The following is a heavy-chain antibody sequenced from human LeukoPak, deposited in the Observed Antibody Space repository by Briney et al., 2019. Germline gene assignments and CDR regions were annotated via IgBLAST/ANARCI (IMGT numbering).Heavy chain of an antibody. Sequence: GASVKVSCKASGYTFTGYYMHWVRQAPGQGLEWMGRINPNSGGTNYAQKFQCRVTTTSDTSISTAYMELSRLRSDDTAVYYCARDPLGVVVPAAIRGPDYWGQGTLVTVSS. CDR2: INPNSGGT. D-gene: IGHD2-2*02. J-gene: IGHJ4*02. CDR3: ARDPLGVVVPAAIRGPDY. V-gene: IGHV1-2*06. CDR1: GYTFTGYY.